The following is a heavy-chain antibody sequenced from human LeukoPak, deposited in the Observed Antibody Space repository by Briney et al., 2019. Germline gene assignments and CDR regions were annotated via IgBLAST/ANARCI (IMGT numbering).Heavy chain of an antibody. CDR1: NYSISNFY. Sequence: SETLSFTGTVSNYSISNFYWNWIRQPPGKGLEWIGYIYYGGSTNYNPSLKSRVSISVHTSKNQFSLKLSSVTAAGKAVYYCARAGEGYPLPHYFDYWGQGTLVTVSS. CDR2: IYYGGST. CDR3: ARAGEGYPLPHYFDY. J-gene: IGHJ4*02. V-gene: IGHV4-59*01. D-gene: IGHD5-18*01.